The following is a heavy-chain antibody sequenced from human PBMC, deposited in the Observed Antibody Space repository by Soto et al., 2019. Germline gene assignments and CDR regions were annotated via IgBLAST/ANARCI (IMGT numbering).Heavy chain of an antibody. V-gene: IGHV5-51*01. CDR3: AKGLFLTSSGMDV. Sequence: EVQLVQSGAEVKKPGESLRISCQGFGFSFTNYWIAWVRQMPDKGLEWLGIIYPSDSDTKYSPSFQGQATISVDKSISTAYLQWSSLKASDTAMYYCAKGLFLTSSGMDVWGQGTTVTVSS. CDR1: GFSFTNYW. J-gene: IGHJ6*02. D-gene: IGHD6-6*01. CDR2: IYPSDSDT.